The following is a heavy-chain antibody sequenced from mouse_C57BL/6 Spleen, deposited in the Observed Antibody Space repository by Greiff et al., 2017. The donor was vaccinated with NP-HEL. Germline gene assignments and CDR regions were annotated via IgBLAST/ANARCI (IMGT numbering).Heavy chain of an antibody. J-gene: IGHJ2*01. CDR2: IYPGDGDT. D-gene: IGHD4-1*01. CDR1: GYALSSSW. V-gene: IGHV1-82*01. CDR3: ARSGDYFDY. Sequence: VQLQQSGPELVKPGASVKISCKASGYALSSSWMNWVKQRPGKGLEWIGRIYPGDGDTNYNGKFKGKATLTADKSSSTAYMQLSSLTSEDSAVYFCARSGDYFDYWGQGTTLTVSS.